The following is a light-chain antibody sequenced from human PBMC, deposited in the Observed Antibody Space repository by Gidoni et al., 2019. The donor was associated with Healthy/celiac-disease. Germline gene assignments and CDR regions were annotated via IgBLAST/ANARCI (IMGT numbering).Light chain of an antibody. CDR1: QGISNS. V-gene: IGKV1-NL1*01. CDR2: AAS. CDR3: QHPRT. J-gene: IGKJ1*01. Sequence: DIPMPQSPSSLSASVGDRVTITCRASQGISNSLAWYQQKPGKAPKLLLYAASRLESGVPSRVSGSGSGMDYTLTISSLQPEDFATYYCQHPRTFGQGTKVEIK.